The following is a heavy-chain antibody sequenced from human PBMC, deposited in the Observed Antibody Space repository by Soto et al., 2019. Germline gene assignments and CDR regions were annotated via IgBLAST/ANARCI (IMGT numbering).Heavy chain of an antibody. V-gene: IGHV1-18*01. J-gene: IGHJ3*02. D-gene: IGHD5-18*01. CDR1: GYTFTSYG. CDR2: ISAYNGNT. CDR3: ARSGDTDMVLEAFDI. Sequence: ASVKVSCKASGYTFTSYGISWVRQAPGQGLEWMGWISAYNGNTNYAQKLQGRVTMTTDTSTSTAYMELRSLRSDDTAVYYCARSGDTDMVLEAFDIWGQGTMVTVSS.